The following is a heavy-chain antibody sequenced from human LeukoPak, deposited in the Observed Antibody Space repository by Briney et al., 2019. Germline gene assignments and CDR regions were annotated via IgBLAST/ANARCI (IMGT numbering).Heavy chain of an antibody. CDR2: ISANGGST. V-gene: IGHV3-23*01. D-gene: IGHD2-15*01. CDR3: AKGPFCTGGSCYSDAFDF. CDR1: GFTFSTYA. Sequence: GGSLRLSCAASGFTFSTYAMSWVRQAPGKGLEWVSAISANGGSTYYADSVKGRFTISRDNSKNTLYVQMDSLRAEDTAVYYCAKGPFCTGGSCYSDAFDFWGQGTMVTASS. J-gene: IGHJ3*01.